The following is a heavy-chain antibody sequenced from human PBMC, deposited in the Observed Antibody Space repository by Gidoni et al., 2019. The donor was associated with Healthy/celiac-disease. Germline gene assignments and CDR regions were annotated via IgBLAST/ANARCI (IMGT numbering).Heavy chain of an antibody. CDR3: VKGGGGANEGYYFDY. CDR2: ISSNGGST. V-gene: IGHV3-64D*06. J-gene: IGHJ4*02. D-gene: IGHD1-26*01. CDR1: GFTFSSYA. Sequence: EVQLVESGGGLVQPGGSLRLSCSASGFTFSSYAMHWVRQAPGKGLEYVSAISSNGGSTYYADSVKGRFTISRENSKNTLYLKMSRRRAEDTAGYYWVKGGGGANEGYYFDYWGQGTLVTVSS.